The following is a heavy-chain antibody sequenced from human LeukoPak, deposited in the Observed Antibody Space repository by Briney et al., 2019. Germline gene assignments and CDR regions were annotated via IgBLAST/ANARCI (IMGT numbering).Heavy chain of an antibody. Sequence: PGGSLRLSCAASGFTFSSYGMHWVRQAPGKGLEWVAVISYDGSNKYYADSVKGRFTISRDNSKNTLYLQMNSLRAEDTAVYYCAKDFKDSSAYYPGYWGQGTPVTVSS. D-gene: IGHD3-22*01. J-gene: IGHJ4*02. CDR2: ISYDGSNK. CDR3: AKDFKDSSAYYPGY. CDR1: GFTFSSYG. V-gene: IGHV3-30*18.